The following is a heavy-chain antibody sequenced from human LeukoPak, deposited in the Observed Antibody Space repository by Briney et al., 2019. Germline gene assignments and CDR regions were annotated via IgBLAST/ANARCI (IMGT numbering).Heavy chain of an antibody. CDR1: GGSIFSYY. Sequence: SETLSLTCTVSGGSIFSYYWNWIPQPPGKGLEWIGYIYPNGITSYNPSLRSRGTISIATSKNQSSLRLRSVTAADTAIYYCARRAYYDTSGYYPTSGYFDLWGRGTLVTVSS. V-gene: IGHV4-4*08. J-gene: IGHJ2*01. CDR2: IYPNGIT. D-gene: IGHD3-22*01. CDR3: ARRAYYDTSGYYPTSGYFDL.